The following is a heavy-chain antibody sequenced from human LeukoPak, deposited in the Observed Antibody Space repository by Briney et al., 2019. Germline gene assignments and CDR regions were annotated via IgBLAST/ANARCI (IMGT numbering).Heavy chain of an antibody. Sequence: ASVKVSCKASGYTFTTYGINWVRQAPGQGLEWMGWISADNDNTNYAQRFRGRVTLTTDTSTSTAYMELRSLRSDDTAMYYCAREFYYDNNGYYYYFDYWGQGTLVTVSS. CDR1: GYTFTTYG. CDR2: ISADNDNT. CDR3: AREFYYDNNGYYYYFDY. D-gene: IGHD3-22*01. V-gene: IGHV1-18*01. J-gene: IGHJ4*02.